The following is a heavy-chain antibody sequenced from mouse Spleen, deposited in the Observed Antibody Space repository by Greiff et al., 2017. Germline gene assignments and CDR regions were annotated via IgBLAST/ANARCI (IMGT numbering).Heavy chain of an antibody. Sequence: EVQLVESGAELVRPGASVKLSCTASGFNIKDDYMHWVKQRPEQGLEWIGWIDPENGDTEYASKFQGKATITADTSSNTAYLQLSSLTSEDTAVYYCTRGYDYDEGFAYWGQGTLVTVSA. CDR3: TRGYDYDEGFAY. D-gene: IGHD2-4*01. V-gene: IGHV14-4*01. J-gene: IGHJ3*01. CDR2: IDPENGDT. CDR1: GFNIKDDY.